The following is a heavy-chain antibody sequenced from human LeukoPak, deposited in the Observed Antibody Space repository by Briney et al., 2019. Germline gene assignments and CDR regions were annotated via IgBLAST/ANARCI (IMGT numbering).Heavy chain of an antibody. CDR1: GFTFDDYA. CDR3: AKGIIYSNYGAFDY. CDR2: LSGSGGNT. V-gene: IGHV3-23*01. Sequence: GGSLRLSCTASGFTFDDYAMHWVRQAPGKGLEWVSTLSGSGGNTIYADSVKGRFTISRDSSKNTLDLQMNSLRVEDTAVYYCAKGIIYSNYGAFDYWGQGTLVTVSS. J-gene: IGHJ4*02. D-gene: IGHD5-18*01.